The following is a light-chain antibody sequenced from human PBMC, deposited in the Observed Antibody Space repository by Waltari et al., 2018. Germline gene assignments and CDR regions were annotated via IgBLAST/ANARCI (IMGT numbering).Light chain of an antibody. V-gene: IGLV2-14*03. CDR3: ISYTNTDTLVV. CDR1: SSDVGPFDH. CDR2: EVS. J-gene: IGLJ2*01. Sequence: QSVLTQPASVSGSPGQSITISCTGTSSDVGPFDHVPWYQQHPDKAPKLLIYEVSNRPSGVSDRFSGSKSATTASLTISGLQAEDEADYYCISYTNTDTLVVFGGGTKLTVL.